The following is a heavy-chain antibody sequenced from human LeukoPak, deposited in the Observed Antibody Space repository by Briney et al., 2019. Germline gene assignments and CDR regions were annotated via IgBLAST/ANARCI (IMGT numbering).Heavy chain of an antibody. J-gene: IGHJ4*02. CDR1: GFTFSSYA. Sequence: GGSLRLSCAASGFTFSSYAMSWVRQAPGKGLEWVSTISGSGGSTYYADSVKGRFTISRDNSKNTLYLQMNSLTAEDTAVYYCATRRDYYDSSGYYYHWGQGTLVTVSS. CDR3: ATRRDYYDSSGYYYH. CDR2: ISGSGGST. V-gene: IGHV3-23*01. D-gene: IGHD3-22*01.